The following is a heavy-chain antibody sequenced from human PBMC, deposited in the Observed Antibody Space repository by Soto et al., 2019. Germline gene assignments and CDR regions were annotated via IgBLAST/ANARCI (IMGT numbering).Heavy chain of an antibody. V-gene: IGHV4-59*01. J-gene: IGHJ5*02. D-gene: IGHD6-13*01. CDR3: ARARAGERYSSSSINNWFDP. Sequence: SETLFLSWTGWGSAFSRYYWGWIRQPPGKGLEWIGYIYYSGSTNYNPSLKSRVTISVDTSKNQFSLKLSSVTAADTAVYYCARARAGERYSSSSINNWFDPWGQGTLVTVSS. CDR2: IYYSGST. CDR1: GSAFSRYY.